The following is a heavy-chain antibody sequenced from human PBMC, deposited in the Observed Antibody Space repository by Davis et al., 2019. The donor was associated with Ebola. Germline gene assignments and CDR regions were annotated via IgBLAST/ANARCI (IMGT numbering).Heavy chain of an antibody. J-gene: IGHJ5*02. CDR3: ARGQHYASRQGWFDP. D-gene: IGHD4-17*01. V-gene: IGHV4-34*01. CDR2: ISHHNGHT. Sequence: MPSETLSLTCAVYGGSFSDYFWSWIRQPPEKGLEWIGEISHHNGHTNYNPSLKSRVTMSVDTSKNQFSLKLTSVTAADTAVYFCARGQHYASRQGWFDPWGQGTLVTVTS. CDR1: GGSFSDYF.